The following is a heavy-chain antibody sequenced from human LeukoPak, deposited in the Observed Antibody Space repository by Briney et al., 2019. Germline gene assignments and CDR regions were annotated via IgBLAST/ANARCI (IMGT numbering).Heavy chain of an antibody. CDR2: IRCDGNNK. J-gene: IGHJ4*02. Sequence: GGSLRLSCAASGFPFSSYGMHSVRQAPGKGLERVSFIRCDGNNKYYADSVKGRFTGSRDNSKNTLYVEMNSLRAEDTAVYYCAKDFSRDGYNPYYFDYWGQGTLVTVSS. CDR1: GFPFSSYG. CDR3: AKDFSRDGYNPYYFDY. V-gene: IGHV3-30*02. D-gene: IGHD5-24*01.